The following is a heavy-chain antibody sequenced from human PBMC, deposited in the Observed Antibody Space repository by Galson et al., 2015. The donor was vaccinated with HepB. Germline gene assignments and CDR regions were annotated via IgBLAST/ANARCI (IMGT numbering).Heavy chain of an antibody. Sequence: PALVKPTQTLTLTCTFSGFSLSTSGVGVGWIRQPPGKALEWLALIYWDDDKRYSPSLKSRLTITKDTSKNQVVLTMTNMDPVDTATYYCARDSYSSGYLLGYFDLWGRGTLVTVSS. CDR1: GFSLSTSGVG. CDR2: IYWDDDK. D-gene: IGHD6-19*01. CDR3: ARDSYSSGYLLGYFDL. J-gene: IGHJ2*01. V-gene: IGHV2-5*02.